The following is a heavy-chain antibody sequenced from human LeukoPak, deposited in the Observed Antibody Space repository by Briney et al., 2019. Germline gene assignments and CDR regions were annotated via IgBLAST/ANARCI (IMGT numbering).Heavy chain of an antibody. D-gene: IGHD4-17*01. J-gene: IGHJ3*02. V-gene: IGHV1-69*06. CDR2: IIPIFGTA. CDR1: GGTFSSYA. Sequence: SVKVSCKASGGTFSSYAISWVRQAPGQGPEWMGGIIPIFGTANYAQKFQGRVTITADKSTSTAYMELSSLRSEDTAVYYCARGWRGDYDAFDIWGQGTMVTVSS. CDR3: ARGWRGDYDAFDI.